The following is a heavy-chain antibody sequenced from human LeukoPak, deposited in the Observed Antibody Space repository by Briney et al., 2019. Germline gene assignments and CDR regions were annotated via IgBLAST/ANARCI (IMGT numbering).Heavy chain of an antibody. V-gene: IGHV3-33*08. CDR1: GFTFSSYA. Sequence: TGGSLRLSCAASGFTFSSYAMHWVRQAPGKGLEWVAVIWYDGSNKYYADSVKGRFTISRDNSKNTLYLQMNSLRAEDTAVYYCARALKGRFGESALDYWGQGTLVTVSS. CDR2: IWYDGSNK. D-gene: IGHD3-10*01. CDR3: ARALKGRFGESALDY. J-gene: IGHJ4*02.